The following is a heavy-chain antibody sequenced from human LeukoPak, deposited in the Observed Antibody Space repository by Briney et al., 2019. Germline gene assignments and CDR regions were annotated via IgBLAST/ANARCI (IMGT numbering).Heavy chain of an antibody. CDR1: GFTFSSYA. CDR2: ISGSGGST. V-gene: IGHV3-23*01. Sequence: QTGGSLRLSCAASGFTFSSYAMSWVRQAPGKGLEWVSAISGSGGSTYYADSVKGRLTISRDNSKNTLYLQMNSLRAEDTAVYYCAKRAAAGTSYFDYWGQGTLVTVSS. J-gene: IGHJ4*02. CDR3: AKRAAAGTSYFDY. D-gene: IGHD6-13*01.